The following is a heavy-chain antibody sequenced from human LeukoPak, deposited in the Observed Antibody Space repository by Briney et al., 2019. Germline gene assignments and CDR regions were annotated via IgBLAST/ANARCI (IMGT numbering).Heavy chain of an antibody. Sequence: PSETLSLTCTVSGGSISSYYWSWIRQSPGKGLEWIGYIYYSGSTNYNPSLKSRVTISVDTFKNQFSLKLRSVTAADTAVYYCARTLSEYSSSSLGYWGQGTLVTVSS. D-gene: IGHD6-6*01. CDR2: IYYSGST. V-gene: IGHV4-59*13. CDR1: GGSISSYY. CDR3: ARTLSEYSSSSLGY. J-gene: IGHJ4*02.